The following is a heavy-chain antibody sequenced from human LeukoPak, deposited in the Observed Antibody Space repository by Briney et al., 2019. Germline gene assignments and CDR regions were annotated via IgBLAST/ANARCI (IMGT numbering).Heavy chain of an antibody. Sequence: SETLSLTCTVSGGSISSYYCSWIRQPAGKGLEWIGRIQISGNTNYNPSLKSRATMSVDTSKNQFSLKLTSVTAADTAVYYCASGGVAGRWPLDYWGQGTLVTVSS. D-gene: IGHD6-19*01. CDR3: ASGGVAGRWPLDY. V-gene: IGHV4-4*07. J-gene: IGHJ4*02. CDR1: GGSISSYY. CDR2: IQISGNT.